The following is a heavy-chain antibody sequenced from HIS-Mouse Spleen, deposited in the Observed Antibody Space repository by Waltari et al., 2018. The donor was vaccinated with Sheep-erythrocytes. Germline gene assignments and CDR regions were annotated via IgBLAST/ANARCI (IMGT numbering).Heavy chain of an antibody. D-gene: IGHD7-27*01. CDR2: ISADGSNK. V-gene: IGHV3-30-3*01. CDR3: ARNWGSGAFDI. CDR1: GSTFSSFA. J-gene: IGHJ3*02. Sequence: QVQLVESGGGVVQPGRSLRLSCAASGSTFSSFALHWVRQAPGSGLEWVAVISADGSNKYYADSVKGRFTISRDNSKNTLYLQMNSLRAEDTAVYYCARNWGSGAFDIWGQGTMVTVSS.